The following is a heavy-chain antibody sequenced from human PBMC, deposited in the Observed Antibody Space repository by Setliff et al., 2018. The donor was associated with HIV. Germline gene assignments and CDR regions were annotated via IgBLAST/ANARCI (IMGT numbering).Heavy chain of an antibody. D-gene: IGHD3-22*01. J-gene: IGHJ5*02. CDR2: IYHTGKT. Sequence: SETLSLTCSVSGGSISDNKYYWSWIRQPPGRGLEWTGSIYHTGKTYYNSALKNRLTISVDTSKNQFSLELSSVTAADTAVYYCASRVYYYDESRILREEGFVPWGQGTLVTVSS. CDR3: ASRVYYYDESRILREEGFVP. CDR1: GGSISDNKYY. V-gene: IGHV4-39*01.